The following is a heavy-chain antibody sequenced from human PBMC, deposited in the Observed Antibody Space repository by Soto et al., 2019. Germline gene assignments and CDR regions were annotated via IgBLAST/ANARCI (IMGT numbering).Heavy chain of an antibody. Sequence: KPSETLSLTCAVSCGSISSGGYSWSWIRQPPGKGLEWIGYIYHSGSTYYNPSLKSRVTISVDRSKNQFSLKPSSVTAADTAVYYCARALLGYCSSTSCYTPLFDYWGQGTLVTVSS. D-gene: IGHD2-2*02. CDR3: ARALLGYCSSTSCYTPLFDY. V-gene: IGHV4-30-2*01. J-gene: IGHJ4*02. CDR2: IYHSGST. CDR1: CGSISSGGYS.